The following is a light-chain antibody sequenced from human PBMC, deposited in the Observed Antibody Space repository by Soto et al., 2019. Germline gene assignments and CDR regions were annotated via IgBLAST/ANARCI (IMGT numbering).Light chain of an antibody. CDR2: DVS. J-gene: IGLJ1*01. V-gene: IGLV2-14*03. CDR3: SSYTSSSALVV. Sequence: QSALTQPASVSGSPGQSITISCTGTSSDIGRYTYVSWYQQYPGKAPKLMIYDVSDRPSGVSNRFSGSKSGNTASLTISGLQTEDEADYYCSSYTSSSALVVFGTGTKVTVL. CDR1: SSDIGRYTY.